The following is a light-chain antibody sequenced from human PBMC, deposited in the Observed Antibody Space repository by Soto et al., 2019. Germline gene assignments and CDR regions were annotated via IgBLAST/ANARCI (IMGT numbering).Light chain of an antibody. CDR3: QQYNNWPPT. V-gene: IGKV3-11*01. CDR1: QSVSSY. J-gene: IGKJ1*01. CDR2: DAS. Sequence: EIVLTQSPATPSLSPGVRATHSCRASQSVSSYLAWYQQKPGQAPRLLIYDASNRATGIPARFSGSGSGTDFTLTISSLEPEDFAVYYCQQYNNWPPTFGQGTKVDIK.